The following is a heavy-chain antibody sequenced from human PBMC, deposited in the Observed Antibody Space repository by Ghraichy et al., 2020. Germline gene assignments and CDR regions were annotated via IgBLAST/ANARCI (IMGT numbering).Heavy chain of an antibody. Sequence: ASVKVSCKASGYTFTSYGISWVRQAPGQGLEWMGWISGYNGNTNYAQKVQGRVTMTTDTSTSTAYLDLRSLRSDDTAVYYCARYSNYPNYYAMDVWDQGTTVTVSS. CDR1: GYTFTSYG. J-gene: IGHJ6*02. CDR3: ARYSNYPNYYAMDV. CDR2: ISGYNGNT. D-gene: IGHD4-11*01. V-gene: IGHV1-18*01.